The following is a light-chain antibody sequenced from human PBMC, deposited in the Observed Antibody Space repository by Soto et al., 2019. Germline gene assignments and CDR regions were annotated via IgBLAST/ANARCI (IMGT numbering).Light chain of an antibody. CDR1: QSISSW. Sequence: DIQMTQSPSTLSASVGDRVTITCRASQSISSWLAWCQQKPGKAPKLLIYKASNLEDGVPTRFSGSGSGTEFTLTISSLQPDDFATYYCQQYDSYSWTFGQGTKVDIK. CDR2: KAS. V-gene: IGKV1-5*03. CDR3: QQYDSYSWT. J-gene: IGKJ1*01.